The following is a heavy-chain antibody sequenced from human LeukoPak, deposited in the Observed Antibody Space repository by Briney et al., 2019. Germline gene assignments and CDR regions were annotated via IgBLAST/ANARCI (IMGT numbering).Heavy chain of an antibody. CDR3: ARSGARYCSSTSCYGGSYYYYYYMDV. J-gene: IGHJ6*03. Sequence: PSGTLSLTCTVSGGSISSYYWSWIRQPAGKGLEWIGRIYTSGSTNYNPSLKSRVTMSVDTSKNQFSLKLSSVTAADTAVYYCARSGARYCSSTSCYGGSYYYYYYMDVWGKGTTVTVSS. V-gene: IGHV4-4*07. D-gene: IGHD2-2*01. CDR1: GGSISSYY. CDR2: IYTSGST.